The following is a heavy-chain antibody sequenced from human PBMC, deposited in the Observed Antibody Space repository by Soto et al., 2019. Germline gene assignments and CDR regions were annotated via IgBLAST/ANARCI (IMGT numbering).Heavy chain of an antibody. Sequence: EVQLVESGGGLVKPGGSLRLSCAASGFTFSASSMNWVRQTPGKGLEWVSSISGSSYNIYYADSLKGRFTISRDNAKNSLYLQMNSLRAEDTAVYFCARDNGYDADTLDYWGQGTLVTVSS. D-gene: IGHD5-18*01. V-gene: IGHV3-21*02. CDR3: ARDNGYDADTLDY. J-gene: IGHJ4*02. CDR2: ISGSSYNI. CDR1: GFTFSASS.